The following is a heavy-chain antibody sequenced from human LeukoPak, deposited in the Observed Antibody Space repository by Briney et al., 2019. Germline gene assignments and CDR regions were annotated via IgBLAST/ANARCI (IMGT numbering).Heavy chain of an antibody. J-gene: IGHJ4*02. V-gene: IGHV1-69-2*01. Sequence: ASVKVSCKASGSTFSDYYIHWVQQAPGKGLEWVGRVDPEDGETIYAVKFQGRVTITADTSRDTAYMELSGLRSEDTALYYCGRTAMSPIFDYWGQGTLVTVSS. CDR2: VDPEDGET. CDR1: GSTFSDYY. D-gene: IGHD2-21*02. CDR3: GRTAMSPIFDY.